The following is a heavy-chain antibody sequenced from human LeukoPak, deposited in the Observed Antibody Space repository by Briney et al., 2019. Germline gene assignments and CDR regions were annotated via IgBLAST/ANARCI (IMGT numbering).Heavy chain of an antibody. CDR1: GFTFSDHY. V-gene: IGHV3-72*01. Sequence: PWGSLRLSCAASGFTFSDHYMGWVRQAPGKGLEWVGRTRNKANSYTTEYAASVKGRFTISRDNSKNTLYLQMNSLRAEDTAVYYCARDGPDSSGYYPDYWGQGTLVTVSS. CDR3: ARDGPDSSGYYPDY. J-gene: IGHJ4*02. CDR2: TRNKANSYTT. D-gene: IGHD3-22*01.